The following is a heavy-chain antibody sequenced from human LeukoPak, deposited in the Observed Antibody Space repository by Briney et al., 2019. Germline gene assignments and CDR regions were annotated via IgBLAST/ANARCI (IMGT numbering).Heavy chain of an antibody. CDR2: IYPGDSDT. J-gene: IGHJ5*02. V-gene: IGHV5-51*01. Sequence: GESLEISCKGSGYSFTSYWIGWVRQMPGKGLEWMGIIYPGDSDTRYSPSFQGQVTISADKSISTAYLQWSSLKASDTAMYYCARHIAVAGMAPSWFDPWGQGTLVTVSS. CDR1: GYSFTSYW. D-gene: IGHD6-19*01. CDR3: ARHIAVAGMAPSWFDP.